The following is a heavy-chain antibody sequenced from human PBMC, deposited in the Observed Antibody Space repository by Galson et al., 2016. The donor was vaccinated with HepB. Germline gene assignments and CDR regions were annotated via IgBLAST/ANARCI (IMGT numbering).Heavy chain of an antibody. D-gene: IGHD6-13*01. CDR1: GFTFNMYT. CDR3: ARVVTPMAAANRGFGS. V-gene: IGHV3-21*01. Sequence: SLRLSCAASGFTFNMYTMTWVRQAPGKGPEWVSSISPGSTYTHFADSVKGRFIISRDDVENPLYLQMNSLRAEDTALYYCARVVTPMAAANRGFGSWGQGTQVVVSS. CDR2: ISPGSTYT. J-gene: IGHJ5*02.